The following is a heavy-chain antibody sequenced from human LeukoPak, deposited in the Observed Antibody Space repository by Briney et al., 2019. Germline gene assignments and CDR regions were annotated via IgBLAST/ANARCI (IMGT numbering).Heavy chain of an antibody. Sequence: SGPTLVKPTQTLTLTRTFSGFSLSTSGVGVGWIRQPPGKALEWLALIYWNDDKRYSPSLKSRLTITKDTSKNQVVLTMTNMDPVDTATYYCAHKGYYYDSSGYLYYYNMDVWGKGTTVTVSS. J-gene: IGHJ6*03. D-gene: IGHD3-22*01. CDR2: IYWNDDK. CDR1: GFSLSTSGVG. CDR3: AHKGYYYDSSGYLYYYNMDV. V-gene: IGHV2-5*01.